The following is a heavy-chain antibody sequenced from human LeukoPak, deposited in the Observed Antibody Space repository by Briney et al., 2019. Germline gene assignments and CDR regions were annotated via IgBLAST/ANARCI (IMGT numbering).Heavy chain of an antibody. V-gene: IGHV3-9*01. CDR1: GFTFDDYA. CDR3: ARVGTAMVTIVAPYYMDV. D-gene: IGHD5-18*01. Sequence: GGSLRLSCAASGFTFDDYAMHWVRQAPGKGLEWVSGISWNSGSIGYADSVKGRFTISRDNAKNSLYLQMNSLRAEDTAVYYCARVGTAMVTIVAPYYMDVWGKGTTVTVSS. J-gene: IGHJ6*03. CDR2: ISWNSGSI.